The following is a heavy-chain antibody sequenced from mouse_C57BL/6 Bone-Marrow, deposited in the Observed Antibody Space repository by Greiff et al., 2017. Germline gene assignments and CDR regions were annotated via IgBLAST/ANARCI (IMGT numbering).Heavy chain of an antibody. CDR3: ARWGNWCFDY. V-gene: IGHV1-81*01. J-gene: IGHJ2*01. D-gene: IGHD4-1*01. CDR1: GYTFTSYG. CDR2: IYPRSGNT. Sequence: QVQLQQSGAELARPGASVKLSCKASGYTFTSYGISWVKQRPGQGLEWIGEIYPRSGNTYYNEKFKGKATLTADKSSSTAYLELRSLTSEDSAVYFCARWGNWCFDYWGQGTTLTVSA.